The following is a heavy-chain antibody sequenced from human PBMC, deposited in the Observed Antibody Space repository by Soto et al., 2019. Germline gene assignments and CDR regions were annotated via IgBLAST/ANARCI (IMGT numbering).Heavy chain of an antibody. Sequence: GGSLRVSCAASGFTFGSSTMSWVRQALGKGLEWVAGIGGSGVSTYYADSVKGRFTISRDNSKNTLYVQMHTLRAEDTAIYYCAKGRRTSGWLLDYWGQGTLVTVSS. CDR2: IGGSGVST. CDR3: AKGRRTSGWLLDY. CDR1: GFTFGSST. V-gene: IGHV3-23*01. J-gene: IGHJ4*02. D-gene: IGHD3-22*01.